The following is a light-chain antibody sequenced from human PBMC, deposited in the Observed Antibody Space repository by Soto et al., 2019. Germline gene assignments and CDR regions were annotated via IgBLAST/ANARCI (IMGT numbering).Light chain of an antibody. CDR3: AAWEDSLSAYV. CDR2: RND. Sequence: QSVLPQPPSASGTPGQRVTMSCSGSTSNIGRNPVNWYQQLPGTAPKIIIYRNDQRPSGVPDRFSGSKSGTSASLAISGLQSEDEADYYCAAWEDSLSAYVVGGGTKVTVL. V-gene: IGLV1-44*01. J-gene: IGLJ1*01. CDR1: TSNIGRNP.